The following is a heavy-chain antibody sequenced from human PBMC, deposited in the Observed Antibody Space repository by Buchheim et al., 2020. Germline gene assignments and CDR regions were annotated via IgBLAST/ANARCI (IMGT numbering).Heavy chain of an antibody. CDR2: IDPSVGAA. CDR3: AKSRMWFSGNS. D-gene: IGHD2-21*01. V-gene: IGHV1-46*01. Sequence: QVQLVQSGAEVKKPGASVKLSCTASGVTSTGYYMHWVRQAPGQGLEWMGTIDPSVGAATYAQRFRGRVTINSETSTSTFYMDMSSLTSEDTALYYCAKSRMWFSGNSWG. J-gene: IGHJ5*01. CDR1: GVTSTGYY.